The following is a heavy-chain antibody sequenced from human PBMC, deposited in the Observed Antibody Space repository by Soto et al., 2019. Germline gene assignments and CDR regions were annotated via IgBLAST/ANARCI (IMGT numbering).Heavy chain of an antibody. CDR1: GFSLSNARMG. D-gene: IGHD2-2*01. Sequence: SGPTLVNPTETLTLTCTVSGFSLSNARMGVSWIRQPPGKALEWLAHIFSNDEKSYSTSLKSRLTISKDTSKSQVVLTMTNMDPVDTATYYCARIRRNVVVPAAMMHWFDPWGQGTLVTVSS. CDR3: ARIRRNVVVPAAMMHWFDP. CDR2: IFSNDEK. V-gene: IGHV2-26*01. J-gene: IGHJ5*02.